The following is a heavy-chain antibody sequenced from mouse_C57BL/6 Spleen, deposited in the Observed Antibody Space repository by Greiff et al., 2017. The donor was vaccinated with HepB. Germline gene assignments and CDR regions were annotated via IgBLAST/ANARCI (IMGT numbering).Heavy chain of an antibody. CDR3: ARGGDYYGSTSAWFAY. D-gene: IGHD1-1*01. CDR2: IYPGDGDT. V-gene: IGHV1-82*01. CDR1: GYAFSSSW. J-gene: IGHJ3*01. Sequence: QVHVKQSGPELVKPGASVKISCKASGYAFSSSWMNWVKQRPGKGLEWIGRIYPGDGDTNYNGKFKGKATLTADKSSSTAYMQLSSLTSEDSAVYFCARGGDYYGSTSAWFAYWGQGTLVTVSA.